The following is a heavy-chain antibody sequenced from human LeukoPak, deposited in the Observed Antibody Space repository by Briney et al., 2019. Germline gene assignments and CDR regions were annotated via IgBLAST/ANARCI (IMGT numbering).Heavy chain of an antibody. Sequence: GGSLRLSCAASGFTFSSYAMSWVRQAPGKGLEWVSVVAGSGSYIHYADSVKGRFTISRDNSKNTLYLQMNSLRAEDTAVYYCVKEAGGFDYWGQGTPVTVSS. CDR3: VKEAGGFDY. V-gene: IGHV3-23*01. D-gene: IGHD1-14*01. CDR1: GFTFSSYA. J-gene: IGHJ4*02. CDR2: VAGSGSYI.